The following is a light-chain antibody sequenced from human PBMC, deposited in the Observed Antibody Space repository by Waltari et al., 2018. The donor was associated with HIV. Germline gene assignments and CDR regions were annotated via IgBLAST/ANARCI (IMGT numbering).Light chain of an antibody. CDR2: GAA. V-gene: IGKV3-11*01. Sequence: VLTQSPATLSLSPGERATLPCRASQRVSTYLAWYQQKPGQAPRLLIYGAASRATGIPARFSGSGSGTDFTLTISSLEPGDFGVYYCHQRSNWPITFGQGTRLEIK. J-gene: IGKJ5*01. CDR1: QRVSTY. CDR3: HQRSNWPIT.